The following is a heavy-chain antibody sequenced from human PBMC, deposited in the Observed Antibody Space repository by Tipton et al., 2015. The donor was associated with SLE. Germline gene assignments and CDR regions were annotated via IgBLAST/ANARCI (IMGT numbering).Heavy chain of an antibody. CDR2: INHSGST. CDR1: GGSFSGYY. D-gene: IGHD7-27*01. CDR3: ARDVPSLLTGDRWDAFDI. Sequence: TLSLTCAVYGGSFSGYYWSWIRQPPGKGLEWIGEINHSGSTNYNPSLKSRVTISVDTSKNQFSLKLSSVTAADTAVYYCARDVPSLLTGDRWDAFDIWGQGTTVTVSS. V-gene: IGHV4-34*01. J-gene: IGHJ3*02.